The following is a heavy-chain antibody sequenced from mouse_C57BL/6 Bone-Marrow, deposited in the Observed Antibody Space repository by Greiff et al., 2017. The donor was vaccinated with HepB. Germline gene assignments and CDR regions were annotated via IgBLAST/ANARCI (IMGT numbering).Heavy chain of an antibody. J-gene: IGHJ4*01. CDR3: ARRAMDY. CDR1: GFTFSSYG. Sequence: EVMLVESGGDLVKPGGSLKLSCAASGFTFSSYGMSWVRQTPDKRLEWVATISSGGSYTYYPDSVKGRYTISRDNAKNTLYLQMSSLKSEDTAMYDCARRAMDYWGQGTSVTVAS. V-gene: IGHV5-6*02. CDR2: ISSGGSYT.